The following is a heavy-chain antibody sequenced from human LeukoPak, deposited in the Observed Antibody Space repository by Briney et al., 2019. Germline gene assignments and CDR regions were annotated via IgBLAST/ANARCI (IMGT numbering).Heavy chain of an antibody. J-gene: IGHJ4*02. CDR2: FDPEDGET. V-gene: IGHV1-24*01. Sequence: ASVKASCKVSGYTLTELSMHWVRQAPGKGLEWMGGFDPEDGETIYAQKFQGRVTMTEDTSTDTAYMELSSLRSEDTAVYYCATGLWSAKYYFDYWGQGTLVTVSS. D-gene: IGHD3-10*01. CDR1: GYTLTELS. CDR3: ATGLWSAKYYFDY.